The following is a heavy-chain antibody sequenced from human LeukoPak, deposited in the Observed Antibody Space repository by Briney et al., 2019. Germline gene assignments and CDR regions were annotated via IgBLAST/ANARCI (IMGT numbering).Heavy chain of an antibody. CDR3: ATNEPLYDSSGYYLDAFDI. V-gene: IGHV1-46*01. D-gene: IGHD3-22*01. Sequence: ASVKVSCKASGYTFTSYYIHWVRQAPGHGLEWMGIINPSGGSTSYAQKFQGRVTMTRDMSTSTVYMELSSLRSEDTAVYYCATNEPLYDSSGYYLDAFDIWGQGTMVTVSS. CDR2: INPSGGST. CDR1: GYTFTSYY. J-gene: IGHJ3*02.